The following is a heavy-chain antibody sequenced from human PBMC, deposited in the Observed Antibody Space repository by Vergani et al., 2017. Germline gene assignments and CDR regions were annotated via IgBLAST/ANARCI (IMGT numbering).Heavy chain of an antibody. Sequence: QVQLQESGPGLVKPSETLSLTCTVSGDSVNSSDYHWGWIRQRPGKGLEWIGSMDYSGSTSYNPSLESRISISFETPKNQFSLRLRSVTAAATAVYYGASRRVAGRAAYCHANDYWGPGTLVGVSS. CDR2: MDYSGST. V-gene: IGHV4-39*01. D-gene: IGHD6-19*01. CDR3: ASRRVAGRAAYCHANDY. J-gene: IGHJ4*02. CDR1: GDSVNSSDYH.